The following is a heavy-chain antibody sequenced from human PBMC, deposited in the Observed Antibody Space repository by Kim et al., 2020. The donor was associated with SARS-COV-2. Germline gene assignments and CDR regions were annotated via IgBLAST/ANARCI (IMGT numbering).Heavy chain of an antibody. CDR2: ISSSSSYT. V-gene: IGHV3-11*06. CDR1: GFTFSDYY. J-gene: IGHJ4*02. D-gene: IGHD1-26*01. CDR3: ARVGGAGGGISGSYPNFDY. Sequence: GGSLRLSCAASGFTFSDYYMSWIRQAPGKGLEWVSYISSSSSYTNYADSVKGRFTISRDNAKNSLYLQMNSLRAEDTAVYYCARVGGAGGGISGSYPNFDYWGQGTLVTVSS.